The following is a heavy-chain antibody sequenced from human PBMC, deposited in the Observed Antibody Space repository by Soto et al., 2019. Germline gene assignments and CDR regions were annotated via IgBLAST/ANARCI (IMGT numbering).Heavy chain of an antibody. CDR3: ARGRHSSSWSYYYYYGMDV. CDR2: IWYDGSNK. J-gene: IGHJ6*02. V-gene: IGHV3-33*01. D-gene: IGHD6-13*01. Sequence: QVQLVESGGGVVQPGRSLRLSCAASGFTFSSYGMHWVHQAPGKGLEWVAVIWYDGSNKYYADSVKGRFTISRDNSKNTLYLQMNSLRAEDTAVYYCARGRHSSSWSYYYYYGMDVWGQGTTVTVSS. CDR1: GFTFSSYG.